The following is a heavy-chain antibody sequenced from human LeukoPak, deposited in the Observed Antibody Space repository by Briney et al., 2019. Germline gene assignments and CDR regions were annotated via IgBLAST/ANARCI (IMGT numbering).Heavy chain of an antibody. CDR3: ARDDLDSSSWYFGTFDY. CDR1: GYTFSSYG. V-gene: IGHV1-18*01. CDR2: ISAYNGNT. Sequence: RASVKVSCKASGYTFSSYGISWVRQAPGQGLEWMGWISAYNGNTNYAQKLQGRVTMTTDTSTSTAYMELRSLRSDDTAVYYCARDDLDSSSWYFGTFDYWGQGTLVTVSS. J-gene: IGHJ4*02. D-gene: IGHD6-13*01.